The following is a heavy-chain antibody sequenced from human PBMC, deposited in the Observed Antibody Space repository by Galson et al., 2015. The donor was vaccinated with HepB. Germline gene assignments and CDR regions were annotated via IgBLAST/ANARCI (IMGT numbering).Heavy chain of an antibody. CDR2: ISFDGKYK. CDR3: AKDLAA. CDR1: GFTFSNYD. J-gene: IGHJ5*02. V-gene: IGHV3-30*18. Sequence: SLRLSCAASGFTFSNYDMHWVRQAPGKGLEWVISISFDGKYKYYADSLKGRFSISRDNSGNTLYLQMNSLTSDDTAVYYCAKDLAAWGQGTLVTVSS.